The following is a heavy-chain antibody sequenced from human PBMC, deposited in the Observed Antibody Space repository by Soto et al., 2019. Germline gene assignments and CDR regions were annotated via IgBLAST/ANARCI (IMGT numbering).Heavy chain of an antibody. J-gene: IGHJ5*02. CDR1: GFTFSSCW. V-gene: IGHV3-7*01. Sequence: GGSLRLSCAASGFTFSSCWMSWVRQAPGKGLEWVANIKQDGSEKYYVDSVKGRFTISRDNAKNSLYLQMNSLRAEDTAVYYCASRLVLFFDPWGQGTLVTVSS. CDR2: IKQDGSEK. D-gene: IGHD2-8*02. CDR3: ASRLVLFFDP.